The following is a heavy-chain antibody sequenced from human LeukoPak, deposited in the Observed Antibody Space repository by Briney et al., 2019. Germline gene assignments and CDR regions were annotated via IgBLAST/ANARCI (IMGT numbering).Heavy chain of an antibody. CDR2: IGTAGDT. CDR1: GFTLSSYD. CDR3: ARGIEVGGSYDSSGQDAFDI. V-gene: IGHV3-13*01. J-gene: IGHJ3*02. Sequence: GGSLRLSCAASGFTLSSYDMPWVRQATGKGLEWVSAIGTAGDTYYPGSVKGRFTIFRENAKNSLYLQMNSLGAGDTSVYYCARGIEVGGSYDSSGQDAFDIWGQGTMVTVSS. D-gene: IGHD3-22*01.